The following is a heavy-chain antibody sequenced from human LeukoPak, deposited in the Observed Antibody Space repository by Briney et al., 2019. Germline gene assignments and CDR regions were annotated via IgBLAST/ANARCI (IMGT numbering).Heavy chain of an antibody. Sequence: SETLSLTCTVSGGSISSYYWSWIRQPAGTALEWIGRIYTSGTITYNPSLKSRVTMSVDTSKDQFSLKLSSVTAADTAVYYCARDSGTTGEVKFDPWGQGTLVTVSS. CDR2: IYTSGTI. CDR3: ARDSGTTGEVKFDP. V-gene: IGHV4-4*07. J-gene: IGHJ5*02. D-gene: IGHD3-10*01. CDR1: GGSISSYY.